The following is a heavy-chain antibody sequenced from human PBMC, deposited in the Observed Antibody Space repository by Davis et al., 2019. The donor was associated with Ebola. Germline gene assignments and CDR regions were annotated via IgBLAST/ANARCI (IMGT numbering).Heavy chain of an antibody. CDR1: GGSISSSSYF. CDR3: ARSVVVVPAAIVGYFYYYMDV. D-gene: IGHD2-2*01. V-gene: IGHV4-39*01. J-gene: IGHJ6*03. CDR2: IYYSGST. Sequence: MPSETLSLTCTVSGGSISSSSYFWGWIRQPPGKGLEWIGSIYYSGSTYYNPSLKSRVTISVDTSKNQFSLKVSSVTAADTAVYYCARSVVVVPAAIVGYFYYYMDVWGKGTTVTVSS.